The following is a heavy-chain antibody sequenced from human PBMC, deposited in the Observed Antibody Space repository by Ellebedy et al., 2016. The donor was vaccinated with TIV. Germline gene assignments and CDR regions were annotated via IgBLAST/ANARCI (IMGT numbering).Heavy chain of an antibody. J-gene: IGHJ6*02. CDR1: GGSISSYY. CDR2: IYYSGST. Sequence: MPSETLSLTCTVSGGSISSYYWSWIRQPPGKGLEWIGYIYYSGSTNYKPSLKSRVTISVDTSKNQFSLKLSSVTAADTAVYYCARQQWPSRGYCMDVWGQGTTVTVSS. D-gene: IGHD6-19*01. V-gene: IGHV4-59*01. CDR3: ARQQWPSRGYCMDV.